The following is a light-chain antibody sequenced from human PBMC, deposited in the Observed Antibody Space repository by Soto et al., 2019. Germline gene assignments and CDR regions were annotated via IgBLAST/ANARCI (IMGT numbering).Light chain of an antibody. V-gene: IGKV3-15*01. CDR2: GAS. J-gene: IGKJ2*01. Sequence: EIVLTQSPGPLSVSPGERVTLSCRASESLSTFLAWYQQKPGQAPRLLIYGASTKATGIPARFSGSGSATDFTLTISSLQSEDSAVYYCQSYNDWPFAFGQGTKLEI. CDR3: QSYNDWPFA. CDR1: ESLSTF.